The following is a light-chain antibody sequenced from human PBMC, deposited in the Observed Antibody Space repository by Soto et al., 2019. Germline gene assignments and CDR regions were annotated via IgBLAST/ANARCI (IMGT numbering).Light chain of an antibody. CDR2: GAS. V-gene: IGKV3-20*01. J-gene: IGKJ1*01. CDR1: QSVSSSY. CDR3: QQYGSSPWT. Sequence: EXVLTQSPGTLSLSPGERATLSCRASQSVSSSYLAWYQQKPGQAPRLLIYGASSRATGIPDRFSGSGSGTDFTLTISRLEPEDFAVYYCQQYGSSPWTFGQGT.